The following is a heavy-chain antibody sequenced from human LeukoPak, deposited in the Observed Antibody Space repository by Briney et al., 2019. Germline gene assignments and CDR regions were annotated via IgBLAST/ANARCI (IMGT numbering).Heavy chain of an antibody. D-gene: IGHD3-10*01. CDR1: GYSFIRYG. CDR3: ARGGEAYGY. CDR2: ISNHNGNT. V-gene: IGHV1-18*01. Sequence: ASVNVSYKASGYSFIRYGISWVRQAPGQGLEWMGWISNHNGNTNYAQKVQDRVTFTTDTSTSTAYMELRSLRSDDTAVYYCARGGEAYGYWGQGTLATVSS. J-gene: IGHJ4*02.